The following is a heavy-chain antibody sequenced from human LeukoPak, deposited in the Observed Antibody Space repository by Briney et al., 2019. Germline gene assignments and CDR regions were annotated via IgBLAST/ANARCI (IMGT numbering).Heavy chain of an antibody. V-gene: IGHV3-53*01. CDR3: ARDDPRYCSGNSCYYY. CDR2: IYTDSTT. CDR1: GFTVSSDY. Sequence: GGSLRLSCAASGFTVSSDYMSWVRQAPGKGLEWVSVIYTDSTTYYTDSVKGRFTISRDNSKNTVYLQMNSLRAEDTAVYYCARDDPRYCSGNSCYYYWGQGTLVAVSS. J-gene: IGHJ4*02. D-gene: IGHD2-15*01.